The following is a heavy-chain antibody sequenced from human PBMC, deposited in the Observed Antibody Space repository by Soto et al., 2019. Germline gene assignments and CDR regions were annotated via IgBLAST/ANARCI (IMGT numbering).Heavy chain of an antibody. CDR2: ISGSGGTT. V-gene: IGHV3-23*01. Sequence: EVQLLESGGGLVQPGGSLRLSCAASGFTFSSYAMSWVRQAPGKGLEWVSAISGSGGTTYYADSVRGRFTISRDNSKDPLYWQMTSLRAEDTAVYYCAKDMKVGKLPHPYDFDYWGQGALVTVSS. D-gene: IGHD3-22*01. J-gene: IGHJ4*02. CDR1: GFTFSSYA. CDR3: AKDMKVGKLPHPYDFDY.